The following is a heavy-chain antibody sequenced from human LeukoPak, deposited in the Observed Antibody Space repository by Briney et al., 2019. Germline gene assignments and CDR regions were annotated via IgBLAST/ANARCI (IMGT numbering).Heavy chain of an antibody. CDR3: ARAMFYYDSSGYYAWFDP. V-gene: IGHV1-8*01. CDR2: MNSISGNT. J-gene: IGHJ5*02. CDR1: GYTFTTYD. Sequence: GASVKVSCKASGYTFTTYDINWVRQAPGQGLEWMGWMNSISGNTGYAQKFQGRVTMTTDTSISTAYMELSSLRSEDTAVYYCARAMFYYDSSGYYAWFDPWGQGTLVTVSS. D-gene: IGHD3-22*01.